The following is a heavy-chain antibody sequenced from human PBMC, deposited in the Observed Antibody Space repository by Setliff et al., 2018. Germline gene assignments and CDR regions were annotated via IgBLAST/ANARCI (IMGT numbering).Heavy chain of an antibody. CDR1: GFTFSTYT. CDR2: IYSGGGA. J-gene: IGHJ3*02. V-gene: IGHV3-53*01. Sequence: GGSLRLSCAASGFTFSTYTMNWVRQAPGKGLEWVSFIYSGGGAAYADSVKGRFSISRDPSKNAVFLQMNTLRVDDTAVYYCARDLRARGSWYTDIWGQGTLVTVSS. D-gene: IGHD6-13*01. CDR3: ARDLRARGSWYTDI.